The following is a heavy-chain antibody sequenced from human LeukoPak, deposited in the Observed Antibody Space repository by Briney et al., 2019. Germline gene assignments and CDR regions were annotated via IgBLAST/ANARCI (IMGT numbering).Heavy chain of an antibody. J-gene: IGHJ4*02. CDR1: GYTFTDYY. V-gene: IGHV1-2*02. CDR3: ASLQYYYDSSGYYWDY. Sequence: VASVKVSCKASGYTFTDYYIHWLRQAPGQGLEWTAWFNPNSGGTKYAQKFQGRVTVTIDTSISAAYMELNRLRSDDTAVYYCASLQYYYDSSGYYWDYWGQGTLVTVSS. D-gene: IGHD3-22*01. CDR2: FNPNSGGT.